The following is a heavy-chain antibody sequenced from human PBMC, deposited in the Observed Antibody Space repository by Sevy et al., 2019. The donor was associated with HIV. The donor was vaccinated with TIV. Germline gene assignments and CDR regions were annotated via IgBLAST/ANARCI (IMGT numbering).Heavy chain of an antibody. CDR1: GFTFSSYW. J-gene: IGHJ6*02. CDR3: AREESLPGQNYYYGMDV. V-gene: IGHV3-74*01. CDR2: INSDGSST. Sequence: GGSLRLSCAASGFTFSSYWMHWVRQAPGKGLVWVSRINSDGSSTSYGDSVKGRFTISRDNAKNTRYLQMNSLRAEDTAVYYCAREESLPGQNYYYGMDVWGQGTTVTVSS.